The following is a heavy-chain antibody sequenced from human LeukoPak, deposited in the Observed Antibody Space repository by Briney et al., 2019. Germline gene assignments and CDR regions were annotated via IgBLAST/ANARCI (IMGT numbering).Heavy chain of an antibody. J-gene: IGHJ4*02. CDR2: IRQDGSEK. V-gene: IGHV3-7*01. Sequence: PGGSLRLSCAASGFTFSWFWMTWVRQAPEKGLEWVANIRQDGSEKNYVDSVKGRFTISRDNAKNSLYLQMNSLRAEDTAVYYCVRDWGGPDDYWGQGTLVTVSS. D-gene: IGHD3-16*01. CDR1: GFTFSWFW. CDR3: VRDWGGPDDY.